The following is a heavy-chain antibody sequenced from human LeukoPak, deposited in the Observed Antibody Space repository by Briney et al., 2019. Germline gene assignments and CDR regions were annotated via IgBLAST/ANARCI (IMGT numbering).Heavy chain of an antibody. CDR1: GPTFRNAF. CDR2: IESSTDGGTT. J-gene: IGHJ4*02. V-gene: IGHV3-15*04. D-gene: IGHD3-3*01. Sequence: GGSLRLSCAASGPTFRNAFMNWVRQAPGKGQEWVGRIESSTDGGTTDYAAPVKGRFTMSRDDSKNTLYLQMNNVKTEDTGVYYCTTSPGITVFGVVTDYWGQGTLVIVSS. CDR3: TTSPGITVFGVVTDY.